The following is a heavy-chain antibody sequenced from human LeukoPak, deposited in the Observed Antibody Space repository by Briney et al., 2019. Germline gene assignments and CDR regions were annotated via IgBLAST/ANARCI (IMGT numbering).Heavy chain of an antibody. J-gene: IGHJ6*04. V-gene: IGHV4-59*01. Sequence: SETLSLTCTVSGGSMRNYYWGWIRQSPGKGLEWIGYIYYTGSTNYNPSLKSRVTISVDTSKNQFSLKLSSVTAADTAVYYCARDPYYYDSSDTTWASYGMDVWGKGTTVTVSS. CDR3: ARDPYYYDSSDTTWASYGMDV. D-gene: IGHD3-22*01. CDR2: IYYTGST. CDR1: GGSMRNYY.